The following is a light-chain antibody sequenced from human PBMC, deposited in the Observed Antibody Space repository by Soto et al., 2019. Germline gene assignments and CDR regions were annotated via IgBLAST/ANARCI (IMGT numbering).Light chain of an antibody. J-gene: IGKJ1*01. CDR2: GAS. CDR3: QQYGSSPSWT. Sequence: FKQSPGTLSLSPGERATLSCRASQSVSSSYLAWYQQKPGQAPRLLIYGASSRATGIPDRFSGSGSGTDFTLTISRLEPEDFTVYYCQQYGSSPSWTFGQGTKV. CDR1: QSVSSSY. V-gene: IGKV3-20*01.